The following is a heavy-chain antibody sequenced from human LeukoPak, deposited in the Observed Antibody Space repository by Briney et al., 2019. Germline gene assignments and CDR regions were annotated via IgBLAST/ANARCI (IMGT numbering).Heavy chain of an antibody. CDR1: GYSISSGYY. Sequence: SETLSLTCTVSGYSISSGYYWGWIRQSPGKGLEWIGSIYYSGSTYYNPSLKSRVTISVDTSKNQFSLKLSSVTAADTAVYYCARLPDHNFWSGYYTGTPYWGQGTLVTVSS. CDR3: ARLPDHNFWSGYYTGTPY. J-gene: IGHJ4*02. D-gene: IGHD3-3*01. CDR2: IYYSGST. V-gene: IGHV4-38-2*02.